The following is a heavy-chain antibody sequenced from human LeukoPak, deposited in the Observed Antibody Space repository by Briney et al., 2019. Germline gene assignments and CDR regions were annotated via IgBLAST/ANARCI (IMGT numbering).Heavy chain of an antibody. CDR3: AKDGPSGYYDSSGTWGSFDY. CDR2: ISGSGGST. Sequence: GGSLRLSCAASGFTFSSYAMSWVRQAPGKGLEWVSAISGSGGSTYYADSVKGRFTISRDNSKNTLYLQMNSLIAVDTAVYYCAKDGPSGYYDSSGTWGSFDYWGQGTLVTVSS. D-gene: IGHD3-22*01. CDR1: GFTFSSYA. V-gene: IGHV3-23*01. J-gene: IGHJ4*02.